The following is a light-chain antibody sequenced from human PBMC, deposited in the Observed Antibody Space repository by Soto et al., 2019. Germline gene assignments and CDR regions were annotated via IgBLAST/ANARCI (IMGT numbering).Light chain of an antibody. V-gene: IGKV1-5*01. Sequence: DIQLPQSPSTLSASVVDRVPFTGRASQTISAWMSWYQQKPGKSPKLLVYDASSRPTDIPARFSGSGSGTDFTLTISSLEPEDFALYYCQQRSNWPITFGQGTRLEIK. CDR3: QQRSNWPIT. CDR1: QTISAW. CDR2: DAS. J-gene: IGKJ5*01.